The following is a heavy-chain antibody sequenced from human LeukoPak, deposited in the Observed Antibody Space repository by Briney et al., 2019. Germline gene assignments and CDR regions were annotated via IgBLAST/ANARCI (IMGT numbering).Heavy chain of an antibody. J-gene: IGHJ5*02. V-gene: IGHV1-18*01. CDR3: ARDGYYDILTGYSAYNWFDP. D-gene: IGHD3-9*01. CDR2: ISAYNGNT. Sequence: ASVKVSCKASGYTFTSYGISWVRQAPGQGLEWVGWISAYNGNTNYAQKLQGRVTMTADTSTSTAYMELRSLRSDDTAVYYCARDGYYDILTGYSAYNWFDPWDQGTLVTVSS. CDR1: GYTFTSYG.